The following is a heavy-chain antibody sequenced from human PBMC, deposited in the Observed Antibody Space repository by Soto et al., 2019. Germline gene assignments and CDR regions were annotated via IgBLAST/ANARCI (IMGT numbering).Heavy chain of an antibody. V-gene: IGHV1-2*04. CDR3: ARDRLDSSGYPQYYFDY. J-gene: IGHJ4*02. D-gene: IGHD3-22*01. Sequence: GASVKVSCKASGYTFIGYYMHWVRQAPGQGLEWMGWINPNSGGTNYAQKFQGWVTMTRDTSISTAYMELSRLRSDDTAVYYCARDRLDSSGYPQYYFDYWGQGTLVTVSS. CDR2: INPNSGGT. CDR1: GYTFIGYY.